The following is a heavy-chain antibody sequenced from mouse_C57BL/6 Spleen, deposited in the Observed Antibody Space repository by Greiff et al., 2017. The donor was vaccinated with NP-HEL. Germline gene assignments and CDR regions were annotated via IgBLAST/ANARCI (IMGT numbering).Heavy chain of an antibody. CDR1: GFTFKDCY. V-gene: IGHV14-2*01. Sequence: VQLKQPGAELVKPGASVKLSCKASGFTFKDCYMHWVKQRPEQGLEWIGRIHPDDGDTNYAANFQGKATMTADTSSNTAYLQRSSLTSEDTAVYYCARAEVTPWYFDYWGQGTTLTVSS. D-gene: IGHD2-2*01. J-gene: IGHJ2*01. CDR3: ARAEVTPWYFDY. CDR2: IHPDDGDT.